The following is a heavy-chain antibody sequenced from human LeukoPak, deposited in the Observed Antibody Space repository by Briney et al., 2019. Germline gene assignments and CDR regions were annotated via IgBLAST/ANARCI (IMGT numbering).Heavy chain of an antibody. J-gene: IGHJ6*03. V-gene: IGHV1-8*02. CDR2: MNPNSGDT. CDR1: GYTFTSYD. CDR3: ARAQPSAEGYYMDV. Sequence: ASVKVSCKASGYTFTSYDINWVRQATGQGLGWRGWMNPNSGDTGYAQKFQDRVTISRNTSISTAYMQLRSLRSEDTAVYYCARAQPSAEGYYMDVWGKGTTVTVSS.